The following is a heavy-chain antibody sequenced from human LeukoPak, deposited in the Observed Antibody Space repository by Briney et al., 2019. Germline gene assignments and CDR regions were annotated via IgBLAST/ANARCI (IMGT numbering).Heavy chain of an antibody. V-gene: IGHV3-21*01. CDR3: ARASSGWSNWFDP. J-gene: IGHJ5*02. D-gene: IGHD6-19*01. Sequence: PGGSLRLSCAASGFTFRSYSMNWVRQAPGKGLEWVSSISTSSNYIFYADSVKGRFTISRDNAKNSLYLQMNSLRAEDTAVYYCARASSGWSNWFDPWGQGTLVTVSS. CDR2: ISTSSNYI. CDR1: GFTFRSYS.